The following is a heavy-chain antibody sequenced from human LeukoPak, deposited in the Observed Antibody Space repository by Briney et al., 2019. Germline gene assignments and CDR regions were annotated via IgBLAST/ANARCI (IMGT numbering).Heavy chain of an antibody. CDR1: GFTFSSYG. Sequence: HSGRSLRPSCAASGFTFSSYGMHWVRQAPGKGLEWVAVISYDGSNKYYVDSVKGRFTISRDNSKNTLYLQMNSLRAEDTAVYYCARERIYFGSGGDVTDARLFYYYGMDVWGQGTTVTVSS. CDR3: ARERIYFGSGGDVTDARLFYYYGMDV. V-gene: IGHV3-30*03. D-gene: IGHD3-10*01. J-gene: IGHJ6*02. CDR2: ISYDGSNK.